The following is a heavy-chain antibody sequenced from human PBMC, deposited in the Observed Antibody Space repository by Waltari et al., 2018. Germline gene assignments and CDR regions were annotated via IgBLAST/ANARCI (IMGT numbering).Heavy chain of an antibody. CDR1: GSTFTNDD. CDR3: ATARVERRRGSWFDP. D-gene: IGHD3-16*01. Sequence: QVQLVQSGAEVKEPGASVRVSCKSYGSTFTNDDINWVRQANGQGLEWMGWMNPRRESTGYAPKFKGRGIMTWDTSLTTAYMELSSLRFDDTAIYYCATARVERRRGSWFDPWGQGTLVTVSS. J-gene: IGHJ5*02. V-gene: IGHV1-8*01. CDR2: MNPRREST.